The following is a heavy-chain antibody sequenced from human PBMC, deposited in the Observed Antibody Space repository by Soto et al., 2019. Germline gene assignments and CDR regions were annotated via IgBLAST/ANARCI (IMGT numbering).Heavy chain of an antibody. CDR2: IYHSGST. Sequence: PSETLSLTCAVSAGSISSGGYSWSWIRQPPGKGLEWIGYIYHSGSTYYNPSLKSRVTISVDTSKNQFSLKLSSVTAADTAVYYCARTIAVARAFDYWGQGTLVTVSS. CDR3: ARTIAVARAFDY. D-gene: IGHD6-19*01. CDR1: AGSISSGGYS. V-gene: IGHV4-30-2*01. J-gene: IGHJ4*02.